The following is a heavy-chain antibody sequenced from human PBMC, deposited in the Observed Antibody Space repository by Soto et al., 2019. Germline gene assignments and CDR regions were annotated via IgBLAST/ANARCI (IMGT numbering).Heavy chain of an antibody. Sequence: QVQLVQSGAEVKKPGASVKVSCKASGYTFTSYDINWVRQATGQGLEWMGWMDPNSGNTGYAQKFQGRVTMTRNTSISTAYMELSSLRSEDTAVYYCARDDYSRDYYGMDVWGQGTTVTVSS. CDR2: MDPNSGNT. D-gene: IGHD4-4*01. CDR3: ARDDYSRDYYGMDV. V-gene: IGHV1-8*01. J-gene: IGHJ6*02. CDR1: GYTFTSYD.